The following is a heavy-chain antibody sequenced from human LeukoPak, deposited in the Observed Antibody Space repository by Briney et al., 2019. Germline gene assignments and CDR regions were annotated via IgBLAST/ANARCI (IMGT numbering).Heavy chain of an antibody. V-gene: IGHV4-34*01. CDR3: ASTNPDDYGDYVVFDY. CDR2: INHSGST. J-gene: IGHJ4*02. Sequence: SETLSLTCAVYGGSFSGYYWSWIRQPPGKGLEWIGEINHSGSTNYNPSLKSRVTISVDTSKNQFSLKLSSVTAADTAVYYCASTNPDDYGDYVVFDYWGQGTLVTVSS. D-gene: IGHD4-17*01. CDR1: GGSFSGYY.